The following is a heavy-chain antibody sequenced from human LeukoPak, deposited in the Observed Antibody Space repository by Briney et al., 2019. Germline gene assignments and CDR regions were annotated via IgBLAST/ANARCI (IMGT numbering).Heavy chain of an antibody. CDR2: INHSGST. CDR3: ASSFSYGTFDY. V-gene: IGHV4-34*01. CDR1: GGSFSGYY. J-gene: IGHJ4*02. Sequence: SETLSLTCAVYGGSFSGYYWSWIRQPPGKGLEWIGEINHSGSTNYNPSLKSRVTISVDTSKNQFSLKLSSVTAADTAIYYCASSFSYGTFDYWGQGTLVTVSS. D-gene: IGHD3-16*01.